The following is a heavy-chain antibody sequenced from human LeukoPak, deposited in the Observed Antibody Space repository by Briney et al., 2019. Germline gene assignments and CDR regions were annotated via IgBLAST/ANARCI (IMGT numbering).Heavy chain of an antibody. Sequence: PSETLSLTCTVSGGSISSSNYYWGWIRQPPGKGLEWIGSIYYSGSTYYNPSPKSRVTISVDTSKNQFSLKLSSVTAADTAVYYCAREREDIYDILTGYGYYFDYWGQETLVTVSS. D-gene: IGHD3-9*01. CDR3: AREREDIYDILTGYGYYFDY. CDR1: GGSISSSNYY. J-gene: IGHJ4*02. V-gene: IGHV4-39*07. CDR2: IYYSGST.